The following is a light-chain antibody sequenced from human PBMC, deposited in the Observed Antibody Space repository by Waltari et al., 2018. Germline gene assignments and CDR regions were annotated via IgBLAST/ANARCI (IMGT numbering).Light chain of an antibody. CDR1: SSDVGSYNL. CDR2: DVN. CDR3: SSYKSTGTPM. J-gene: IGLJ3*02. V-gene: IGLV2-14*02. Sequence: QSALTQPASVSGSPGQSITISCTGTSSDVGSYNLVSWYQQRPGKSPTLIIYDVNERPSGVSDRFSGSKSGNTASLTISGLRTEDEGDYYCSSYKSTGTPMFGGGTKLTVL.